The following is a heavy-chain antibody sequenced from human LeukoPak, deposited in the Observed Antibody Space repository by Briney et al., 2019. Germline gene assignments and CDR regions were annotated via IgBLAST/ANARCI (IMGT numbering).Heavy chain of an antibody. D-gene: IGHD5-24*01. CDR1: GGSMSGLH. V-gene: IGHV4-59*11. CDR2: ISYSGNT. CDR3: AKGDGYNPS. J-gene: IGHJ5*02. Sequence: SETLSLTCTVSGGSMSGLHWSWVRQPPGKGLEWIGYISYSGNTNYNPSLKSRVTISVETSKNQFSLTLNSMTAADTAIYYCAKGDGYNPSWGQGTLVTVSS.